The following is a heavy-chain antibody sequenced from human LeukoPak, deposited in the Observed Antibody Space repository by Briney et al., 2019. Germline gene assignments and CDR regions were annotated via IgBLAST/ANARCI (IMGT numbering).Heavy chain of an antibody. Sequence: SETLSLTCTVSGGSISSSSYYWGWIRQPPGKGLEWIGSIYYSGSTYYNPSLKSRVTISVDTSKNQFSLKLRSVTAADTAVYYCATTGYSGYDFDYWGQGTLVTVSS. CDR1: GGSISSSSYY. V-gene: IGHV4-39*01. J-gene: IGHJ4*02. CDR3: ATTGYSGYDFDY. CDR2: IYYSGST. D-gene: IGHD5-12*01.